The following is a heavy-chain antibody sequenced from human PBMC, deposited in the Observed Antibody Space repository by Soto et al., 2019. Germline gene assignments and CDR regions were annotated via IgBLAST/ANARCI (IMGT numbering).Heavy chain of an antibody. V-gene: IGHV3-30-3*01. J-gene: IGHJ4*02. Sequence: QVQLVESGGDVVQPGRSLRLSCAASGFTFSNYAMHWVRQAPGKGLERVAVISDGGDNKYYADPVKGRFTISRDNSKSTLYLQMNSLRAEDTAVYYCARDPAGDSSGWSFFGYWGQGTLVSVSS. CDR1: GFTFSNYA. CDR2: ISDGGDNK. CDR3: ARDPAGDSSGWSFFGY. D-gene: IGHD6-19*01.